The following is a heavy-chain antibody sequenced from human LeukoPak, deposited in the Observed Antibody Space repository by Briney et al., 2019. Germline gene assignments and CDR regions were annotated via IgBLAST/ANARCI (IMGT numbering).Heavy chain of an antibody. D-gene: IGHD2-15*01. CDR3: ARVVVAAQFDY. J-gene: IGHJ4*02. V-gene: IGHV4-34*01. CDR1: GGSFSGYY. CDR2: INHSGST. Sequence: SETLSLTCAVYGGSFSGYYWSWIRQPPGKGLEWIGEINHSGSTNYNPSLKSRVTISVDTSKNQFSLKLTSETAADTAVYYCARVVVAAQFDYWGQGTLVTVS.